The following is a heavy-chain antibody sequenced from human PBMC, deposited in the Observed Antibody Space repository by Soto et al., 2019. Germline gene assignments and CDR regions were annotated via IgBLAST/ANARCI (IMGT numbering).Heavy chain of an antibody. V-gene: IGHV5-51*01. CDR1: GYSFTSYW. CDR2: IYPGDSDT. J-gene: IGHJ4*02. Sequence: EVQLVQSGAEVKKPGESLKISCKGSGYSFTSYWIGWVRQMPGKGLEWMGIIYPGDSDTRYSPSFQGQVTISADKSISTAYLQWSSLKASDTAMYYCARQYSYGHSIAAAGLFDYWGQGTLVTVSS. CDR3: ARQYSYGHSIAAAGLFDY. D-gene: IGHD6-13*01.